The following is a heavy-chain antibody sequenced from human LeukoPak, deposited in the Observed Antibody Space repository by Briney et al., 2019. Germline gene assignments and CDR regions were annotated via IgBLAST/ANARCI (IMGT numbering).Heavy chain of an antibody. Sequence: GGSLRLSCAASGFTFSDYYMSWIRQAPGKGLEWVSYISSSGSTIYYADSVKGRFTISRDNAKNSLYLQMNSLRAEDTAVYYCARDLLYCSSTSCYKALDYWGQGTLVTVSS. CDR2: ISSSGSTI. V-gene: IGHV3-11*04. CDR1: GFTFSDYY. CDR3: ARDLLYCSSTSCYKALDY. J-gene: IGHJ4*02. D-gene: IGHD2-2*02.